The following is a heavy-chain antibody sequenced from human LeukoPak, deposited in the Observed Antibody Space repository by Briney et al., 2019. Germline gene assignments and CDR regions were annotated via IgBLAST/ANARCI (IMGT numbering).Heavy chain of an antibody. CDR1: GGSFSGYY. D-gene: IGHD6-19*01. Sequence: SETLSLTCAVYGGSFSGYYWGWIRQPPGKGLEWIGNIYHTGGTYYNPSLKSRVTISVDTSKNQFSLKLSSVTAADTAVYYCARGSSGLDYWGQGTLVTVSS. J-gene: IGHJ4*02. CDR2: IYHTGGT. CDR3: ARGSSGLDY. V-gene: IGHV4-34*01.